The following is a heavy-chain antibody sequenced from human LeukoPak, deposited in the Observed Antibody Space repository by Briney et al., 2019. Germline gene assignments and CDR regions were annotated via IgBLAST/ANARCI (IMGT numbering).Heavy chain of an antibody. D-gene: IGHD3-10*01. J-gene: IGHJ4*02. Sequence: GGSLRLSCAASGFTFSTYGMHWVRQAPGKGLEWVAVISYDGSNKYYTDSVKGRFTISRDNSKNTLYLQMNSLRAEDTAVYYCARDSGSGSYSGYWGLGTLVTVSS. CDR1: GFTFSTYG. V-gene: IGHV3-30*03. CDR2: ISYDGSNK. CDR3: ARDSGSGSYSGY.